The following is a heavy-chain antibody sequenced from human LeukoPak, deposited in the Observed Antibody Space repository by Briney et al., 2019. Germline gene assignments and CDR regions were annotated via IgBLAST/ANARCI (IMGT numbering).Heavy chain of an antibody. Sequence: ASVKVSCKASGYTFTSYAMHWVRQAPGQRLEWMGWINAGNGNTKYSQKFQGRVTITRDTSASTAYMELSSPRSEDTAVYYCANGPGYYDFWSGRGDWFDPWGQGTLVTVSS. V-gene: IGHV1-3*01. CDR2: INAGNGNT. CDR3: ANGPGYYDFWSGRGDWFDP. J-gene: IGHJ5*02. D-gene: IGHD3-3*01. CDR1: GYTFTSYA.